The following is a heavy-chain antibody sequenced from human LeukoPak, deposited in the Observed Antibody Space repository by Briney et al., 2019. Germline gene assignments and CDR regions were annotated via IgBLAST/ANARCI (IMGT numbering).Heavy chain of an antibody. V-gene: IGHV3-53*01. J-gene: IGHJ4*02. Sequence: GGSLRLSCAASGFTVSSSYMYWVRQAPGKGLEWVSFFYRGETTYYADSVRGRFTISRDNSKNTLYVQMNSLRGEDTAVYYCAKDQRWESPHYLDSWGQGTLVTVSS. CDR2: FYRGETT. CDR3: AKDQRWESPHYLDS. CDR1: GFTVSSSY. D-gene: IGHD1-26*01.